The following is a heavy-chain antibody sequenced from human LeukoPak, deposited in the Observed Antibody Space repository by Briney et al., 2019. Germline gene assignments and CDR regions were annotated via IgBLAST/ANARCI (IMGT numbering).Heavy chain of an antibody. CDR1: NASISSNTYY. D-gene: IGHD6-19*01. V-gene: IGHV4-39*07. Sequence: PSETLSLTCTVSNASISSNTYYRAWIRQPPGKGLEWIGEINHSGSTNYNPSLKSRVTISVDTSKNQLSLKLSSVTAADTAVYYCARRGLRVAVASYRNWFDPWGQGTLVTVSS. J-gene: IGHJ5*02. CDR3: ARRGLRVAVASYRNWFDP. CDR2: INHSGST.